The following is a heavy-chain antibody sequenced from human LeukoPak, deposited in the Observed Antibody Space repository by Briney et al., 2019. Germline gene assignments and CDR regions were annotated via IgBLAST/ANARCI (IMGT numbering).Heavy chain of an antibody. CDR3: ARGFYYGSGSYYNVGYGMDV. CDR1: GFTFSSYD. CDR2: IGTAGDT. V-gene: IGHV3-13*01. J-gene: IGHJ6*02. Sequence: GGSLRLSCAASGFTFSSYDMRWVRQATGKGLEWVSAIGTAGDTYYPGSVKGRFTISRENAKNSLYLQMNSLRAGDTAVYYCARGFYYGSGSYYNVGYGMDVWGQGTTVTVSS. D-gene: IGHD3-10*01.